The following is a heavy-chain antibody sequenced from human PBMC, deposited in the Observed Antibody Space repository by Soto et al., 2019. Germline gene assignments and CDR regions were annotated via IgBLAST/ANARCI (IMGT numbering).Heavy chain of an antibody. V-gene: IGHV4-4*02. Sequence: QVQLQESGPGLVKPSGTLSLTCAVSGGSISSSYWWSWVRQPPGKGLEWIGEIYHSGNTNYNPSLKNRVTISVDKSKNQFSLKLSSVTAADTAVYYCARRRITMIVVVFDAFDIWGQGTMVTVSS. CDR1: GGSISSSYW. CDR2: IYHSGNT. J-gene: IGHJ3*02. CDR3: ARRRITMIVVVFDAFDI. D-gene: IGHD3-22*01.